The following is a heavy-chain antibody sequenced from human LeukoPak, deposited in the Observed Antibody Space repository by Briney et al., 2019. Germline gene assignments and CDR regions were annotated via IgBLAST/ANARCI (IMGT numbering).Heavy chain of an antibody. Sequence: PGGSLKLSCAASGFTLSGSAMHWVRQASGKGLEWVGRIRSKANSYATAYAASVKGRFTISRDDSKNTAYLQMNSLKTEDTAVYYCTSGIAAAGIYYMDVWGKGTTVTISS. V-gene: IGHV3-73*01. D-gene: IGHD6-13*01. CDR1: GFTLSGSA. CDR3: TSGIAAAGIYYMDV. J-gene: IGHJ6*03. CDR2: IRSKANSYAT.